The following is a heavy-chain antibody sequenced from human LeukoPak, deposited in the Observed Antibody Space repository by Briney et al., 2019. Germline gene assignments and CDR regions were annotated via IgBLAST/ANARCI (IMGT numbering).Heavy chain of an antibody. Sequence: TSETLSLTCTVSGGSISSGGYYWSWIRQHPGKGLEWIGYIYYSGSTYYNPSLKSRVTISVDTSKNQFSLKLSSVTAADTAEYYCARDAQLSGSGSYGPFDYWGQGTLVTVSS. V-gene: IGHV4-31*03. J-gene: IGHJ4*02. D-gene: IGHD3-10*01. CDR3: ARDAQLSGSGSYGPFDY. CDR2: IYYSGST. CDR1: GGSISSGGYY.